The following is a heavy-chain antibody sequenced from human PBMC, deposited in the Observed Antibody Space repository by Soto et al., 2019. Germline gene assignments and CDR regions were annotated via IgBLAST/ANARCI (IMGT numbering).Heavy chain of an antibody. D-gene: IGHD2-15*01. J-gene: IGHJ6*02. CDR1: GGTFSSYA. CDR2: IIPIFGTA. V-gene: IGHV1-69*13. CDR3: ARGRDIVVVVAYYGMDV. Sequence: ASVKVSCKASGGTFSSYAISWVRQAPGQVLEWTGGIIPIFGTANYAQKFQGRVTITADESTSTAYMELSSLRSEDTAVYYCARGRDIVVVVAYYGMDVWGQGTTVTVSS.